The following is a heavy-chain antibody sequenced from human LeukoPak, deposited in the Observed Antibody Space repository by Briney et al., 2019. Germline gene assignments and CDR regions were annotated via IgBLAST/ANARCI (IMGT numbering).Heavy chain of an antibody. V-gene: IGHV4-30-2*01. CDR3: AREAIEKGFDY. CDR1: GGSISSGGYS. J-gene: IGHJ4*02. CDR2: IYHSGST. Sequence: SQTLSLTCAVSGGSISSGGYSWSWIRQPPVKGLEWIGYIYHSGSTYYNPSLKSRVTISVDRSKNQFSLKLSSVTAADTAVYYCAREAIEKGFDYWGQGTLVTVSS.